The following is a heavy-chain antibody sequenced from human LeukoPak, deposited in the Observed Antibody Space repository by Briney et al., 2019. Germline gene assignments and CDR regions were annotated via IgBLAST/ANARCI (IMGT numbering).Heavy chain of an antibody. CDR3: ARHISGSYYYYMDV. CDR2: IYPGDSDT. D-gene: IGHD3-10*01. J-gene: IGHJ6*03. V-gene: IGHV5-51*01. Sequence: GESLKISCEVSGNTFASNWIGWVRQMPGKGLEWMGIIYPGDSDTRYSPSFQGQVTISADKSISTAYLQWNSLKASDTAMYYCARHISGSYYYYMDVWGKGTTVTVSS. CDR1: GNTFASNW.